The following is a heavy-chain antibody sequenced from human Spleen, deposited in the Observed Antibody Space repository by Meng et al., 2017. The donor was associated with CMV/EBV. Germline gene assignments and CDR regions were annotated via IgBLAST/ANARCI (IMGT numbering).Heavy chain of an antibody. CDR3: ARGITMVRGVYFDY. V-gene: IGHV3-21*01. D-gene: IGHD3-10*01. CDR2: ISSSSSYI. CDR1: GFTFSSYS. J-gene: IGHJ4*02. Sequence: EVQLVESGGGLVKPGGSLRLSCAASGFTFSSYSMNWVRQAPGKGLEWVSSISSSSSYIYYADSVKGRFTISRDNAKNSLYLQMNSLRAEDTAVYYCARGITMVRGVYFDYWGQGTLVTVSS.